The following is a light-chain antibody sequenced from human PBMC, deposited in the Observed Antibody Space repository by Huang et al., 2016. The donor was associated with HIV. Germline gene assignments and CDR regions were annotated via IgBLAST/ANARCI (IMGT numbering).Light chain of an antibody. CDR2: DAS. J-gene: IGKJ5*01. Sequence: EIVLTQSPDTLSLSPGERATLSCRASQSVASYLAWYQQRPGQAPRLLIYDASNRATGIPARFSGSGSGTDFTLTISSLEPEDFAVYYCQQRSNWITFGQGTRLEMK. V-gene: IGKV3-11*01. CDR3: QQRSNWIT. CDR1: QSVASY.